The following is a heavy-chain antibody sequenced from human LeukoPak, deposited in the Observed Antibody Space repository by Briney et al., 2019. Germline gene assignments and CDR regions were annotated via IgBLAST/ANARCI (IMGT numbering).Heavy chain of an antibody. CDR1: GASINPFS. D-gene: IGHD2-2*01. V-gene: IGHV4-59*12. CDR2: IYYSGST. Sequence: SETLSLTCTVSGASINPFSWTWIRQPPGKGLEWIGNIYYSGSTNYNPSLKSRVTISVDTSKNQFSLKLSSVTAADTAVYYCARLSDIVVVPAAPISYGMDVWGQGTTVTVSS. J-gene: IGHJ6*02. CDR3: ARLSDIVVVPAAPISYGMDV.